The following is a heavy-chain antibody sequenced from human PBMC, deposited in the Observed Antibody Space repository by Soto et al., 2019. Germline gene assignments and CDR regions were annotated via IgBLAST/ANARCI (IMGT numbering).Heavy chain of an antibody. Sequence: GSLRLSCAASGFTFSGSAMHWVRQASGKGLEWVGRIRSKANSYATAYAASVKGRFTISRDDSKNTAYLQMNSLKTEDTAVYYCTVYGYSQNDYWGQGTLVTVSS. CDR2: IRSKANSYAT. J-gene: IGHJ4*02. CDR1: GFTFSGSA. CDR3: TVYGYSQNDY. V-gene: IGHV3-73*01. D-gene: IGHD4-4*01.